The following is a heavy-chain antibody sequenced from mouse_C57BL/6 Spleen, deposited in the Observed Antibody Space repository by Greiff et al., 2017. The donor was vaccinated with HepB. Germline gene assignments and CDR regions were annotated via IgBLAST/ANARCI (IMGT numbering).Heavy chain of an antibody. CDR1: GFTFSSYA. Sequence: DVMLVESGEGLVKPGGSLKLSCAASGFTFSSYAMSWVRQTPEKRLEWVAYISSGGDYIYYADTVKGRFTISRDNARNTLYLQMSSLKSEDTAMYYCTREAVFGSSYGGYFDYWGQGTTLTVSS. D-gene: IGHD1-1*01. V-gene: IGHV5-9-1*02. J-gene: IGHJ2*01. CDR3: TREAVFGSSYGGYFDY. CDR2: ISSGGDYI.